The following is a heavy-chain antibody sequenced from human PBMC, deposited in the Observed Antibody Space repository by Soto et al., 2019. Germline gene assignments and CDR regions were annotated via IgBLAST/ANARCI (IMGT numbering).Heavy chain of an antibody. V-gene: IGHV1-18*01. CDR3: AVVIYRRYSFYGMDV. CDR2: ISAYNGNI. D-gene: IGHD2-21*01. Sequence: ASVKVSCKASGYTFSNYGISWVRQAPGQGLEWMGWISAYNGNIKFAQKVQGRVTMTTDTFTSTAYMELSSLRSEDTAVYYCAVVIYRRYSFYGMDVWGQGTTVTVSS. CDR1: GYTFSNYG. J-gene: IGHJ6*02.